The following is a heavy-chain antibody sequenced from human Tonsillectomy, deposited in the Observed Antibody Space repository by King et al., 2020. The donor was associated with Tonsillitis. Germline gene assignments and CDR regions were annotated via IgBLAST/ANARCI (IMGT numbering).Heavy chain of an antibody. V-gene: IGHV4-59*01. Sequence: VQLQESGPGLVRPSETLSLTCTVSGGSISSYYWSWIRQPPGKGLEWIGYFYYSGSTNYNPSLKSRVTISVDTSKNHFSLKLTSVTAADTAVYYCARGLVEGNWFDPWGQGTLVTVSS. J-gene: IGHJ5*02. CDR3: ARGLVEGNWFDP. CDR2: FYYSGST. CDR1: GGSISSYY.